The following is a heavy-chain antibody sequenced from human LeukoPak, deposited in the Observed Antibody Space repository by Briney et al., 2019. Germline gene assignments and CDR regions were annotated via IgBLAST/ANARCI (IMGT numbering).Heavy chain of an antibody. V-gene: IGHV4-4*07. Sequence: PSETLSLTCTVSGGSISSYYWSWIRQPAGKGLEWIGRIYTSGSTNYNPSLKSRVTMSVDTSKNQFSLKLSSVTAADTAVYYCARDFPPRYYYGSGSYYNWFDPWGQGTLVTVSS. CDR3: ARDFPPRYYYGSGSYYNWFDP. J-gene: IGHJ5*02. CDR1: GGSISSYY. D-gene: IGHD3-10*01. CDR2: IYTSGST.